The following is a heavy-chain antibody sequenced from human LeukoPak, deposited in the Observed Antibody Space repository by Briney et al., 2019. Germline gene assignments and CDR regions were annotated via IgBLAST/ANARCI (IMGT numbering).Heavy chain of an antibody. D-gene: IGHD6-19*01. CDR1: GGSISSYY. CDR2: IHTSGST. V-gene: IGHV4-4*07. CDR3: AAYSSGWSYFDY. Sequence: SETLSLTCTVSGGSISSYYWSWIRQPAGKGLEWIGRIHTSGSTNYNPSLKSRVTMSVDTSKNQFSLKLSSVTAADTAVYYCAAYSSGWSYFDYWGQGTLVTVSS. J-gene: IGHJ4*02.